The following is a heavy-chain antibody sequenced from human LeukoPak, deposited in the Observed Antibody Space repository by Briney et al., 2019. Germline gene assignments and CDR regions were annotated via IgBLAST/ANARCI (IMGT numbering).Heavy chain of an antibody. CDR1: GFTLSNYG. D-gene: IGHD2-2*01. CDR2: IRFDGSEK. CDR3: AKWSSIVVVPAATRGDAFDI. Sequence: PGRSLRLSCAASGFTLSNYGMHWVRQAPGKGLEWVAFIRFDGSEKYDADSVQGRFTVSRDISNNTLYLQMNSLRAEDTAVYYCAKWSSIVVVPAATRGDAFDIWGQGTMVTVSS. J-gene: IGHJ3*02. V-gene: IGHV3-30*02.